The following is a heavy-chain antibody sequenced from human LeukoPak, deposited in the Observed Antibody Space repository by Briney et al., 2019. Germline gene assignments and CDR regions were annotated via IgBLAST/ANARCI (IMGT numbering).Heavy chain of an antibody. Sequence: KPSETLSLTCAVYGGSFSGYYWSWIRQPPGKGLEWIGEINHSGSTNYNPSLKSRVTISVDTSKNQFSLKLSSVTAADTAVYYCARFQGVLRFLEWLLPSRLGPHFDYWGQGTLVTVSS. CDR1: GGSFSGYY. V-gene: IGHV4-34*01. J-gene: IGHJ4*02. CDR2: INHSGST. D-gene: IGHD3-3*01. CDR3: ARFQGVLRFLEWLLPSRLGPHFDY.